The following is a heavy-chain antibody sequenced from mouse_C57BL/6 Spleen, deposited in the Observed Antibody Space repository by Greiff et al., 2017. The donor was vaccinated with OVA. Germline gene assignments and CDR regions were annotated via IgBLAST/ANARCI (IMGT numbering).Heavy chain of an antibody. V-gene: IGHV1-67*01. J-gene: IGHJ2*01. Sequence: VKLVESGPELVRPGVSVKISCKGSGYTFTDYAMHWVKQSHAKSLEWIGVISTYYGDASYNQKFKDKATMTVDKSSSTAYMELARLTSEDSAVYYCAREDYYGSSYDYWGQGTTLTVSS. CDR1: GYTFTDYA. D-gene: IGHD1-1*01. CDR2: ISTYYGDA. CDR3: AREDYYGSSYDY.